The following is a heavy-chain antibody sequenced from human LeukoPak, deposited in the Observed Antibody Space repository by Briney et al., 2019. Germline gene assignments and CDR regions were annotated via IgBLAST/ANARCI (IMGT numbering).Heavy chain of an antibody. Sequence: SETLSLTCAVYGGSFSGFYWSWIRQPPGKGLEWIGEINHSGSANYNPSLKSRVTISVDTSKNQFSLMLSSVTAADTAVYYCARGIVNTAVAGTFGYWGQGTLVTVSS. CDR3: ARGIVNTAVAGTFGY. CDR1: GGSFSGFY. D-gene: IGHD6-19*01. J-gene: IGHJ4*02. V-gene: IGHV4-34*01. CDR2: INHSGSA.